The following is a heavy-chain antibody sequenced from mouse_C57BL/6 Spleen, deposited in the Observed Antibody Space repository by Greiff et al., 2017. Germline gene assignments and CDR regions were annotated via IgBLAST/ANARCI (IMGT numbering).Heavy chain of an antibody. CDR2: ISGGGGNT. Sequence: DVMLVESGGGLVKPGGSLKLSCAASGFTFSSYTMSWVRQTPEKRLEWVATISGGGGNTYYPDSVKGRFTISRDNAKNTLYLQMSSLRSEDTALYYCARLYGSSYWYFDVWGTGTTVTVSS. D-gene: IGHD1-1*01. CDR1: GFTFSSYT. V-gene: IGHV5-9*01. CDR3: ARLYGSSYWYFDV. J-gene: IGHJ1*03.